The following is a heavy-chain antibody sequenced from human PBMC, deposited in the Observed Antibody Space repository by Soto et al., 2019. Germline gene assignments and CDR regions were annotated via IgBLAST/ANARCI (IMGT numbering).Heavy chain of an antibody. CDR1: GFTFSSYG. Sequence: GGSLRLSCAASGFTFSSYGMHWVRQAPGKGLEWVAVIWYDGSNKYYADSVKGRFTISRDNSKNTLYLQMNSLRAEDTAVYYCARPMVYAYYAFDIWGQGTMVTVSS. CDR3: ARPMVYAYYAFDI. D-gene: IGHD2-8*01. J-gene: IGHJ3*02. CDR2: IWYDGSNK. V-gene: IGHV3-33*01.